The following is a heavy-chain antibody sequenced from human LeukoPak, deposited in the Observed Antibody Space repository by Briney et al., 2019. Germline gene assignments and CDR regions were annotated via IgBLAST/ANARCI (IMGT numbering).Heavy chain of an antibody. CDR1: GGSISSYY. CDR3: ARVGCGGDCYSFYYYMDV. J-gene: IGHJ6*03. Sequence: SETLSLTCTVSGGSISSYYWSWLRQPPGKGLEWIGYIYYSGSTNYNPSLKSRVTISVDTSKNQFSLKLSSVTAADTAVYYCARVGCGGDCYSFYYYMDVWGKGTTVTISS. V-gene: IGHV4-59*01. CDR2: IYYSGST. D-gene: IGHD2-21*02.